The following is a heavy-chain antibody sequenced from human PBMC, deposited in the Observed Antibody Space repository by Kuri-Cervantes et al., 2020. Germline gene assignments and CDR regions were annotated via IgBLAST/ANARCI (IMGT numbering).Heavy chain of an antibody. CDR1: GYTLTELS. CDR2: FDPEDGET. J-gene: IGHJ6*02. Sequence: ASVKVSCKVSGYTLTELSMHWVRQAPGKGLEWMGGFDPEDGETIYAQKFQGRVTMTRNTSISTAYMELSSLRSEDTAVYYCARGQARIWYGMDVWGQGTTVTVSS. CDR3: ARGQARIWYGMDV. V-gene: IGHV1-24*01. D-gene: IGHD3-16*01.